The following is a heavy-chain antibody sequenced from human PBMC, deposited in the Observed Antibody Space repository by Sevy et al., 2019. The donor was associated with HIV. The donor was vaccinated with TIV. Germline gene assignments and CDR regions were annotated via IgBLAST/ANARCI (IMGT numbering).Heavy chain of an antibody. D-gene: IGHD2-2*01. J-gene: IGHJ5*02. CDR3: ARSPSIVVVPGAPSWFDP. CDR2: INHSGST. V-gene: IGHV4-34*01. CDR1: GGSFSGYY. Sequence: TESLSLTCAVHGGSFSGYYWNWIRQPPGKGLERIGEINHSGSTNYNPSLKSRVTISVDTSKNQFSLKLSSVTAADTAVYYCARSPSIVVVPGAPSWFDPWGQGTLVIVSS.